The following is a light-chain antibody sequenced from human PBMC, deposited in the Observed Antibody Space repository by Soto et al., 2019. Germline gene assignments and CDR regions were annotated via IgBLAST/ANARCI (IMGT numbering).Light chain of an antibody. V-gene: IGLV1-51*01. Sequence: QSVLTQPPSVSAAAGQKITISCSGGWTNIGPHPVSWYRQLPRTAPKLLIYDNNKRPSGIPDRFSGSKSGTSATLDITGLQTGDEADYYCGAWDSSLQTYFFATGTKVTVL. J-gene: IGLJ1*01. CDR2: DNN. CDR3: GAWDSSLQTYF. CDR1: WTNIGPHP.